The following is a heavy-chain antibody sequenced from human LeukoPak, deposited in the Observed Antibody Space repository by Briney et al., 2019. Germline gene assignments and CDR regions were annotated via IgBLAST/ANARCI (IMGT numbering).Heavy chain of an antibody. Sequence: GASVKVSCKASGYIFTGYYMHWVRQAPGQGLEWMGWINPNSGGTNYAQKFQGRVTMTRDTSISTAYMELSRLRSDDTAVYYCARVRKWLRLRDDAFDIWGQGTMVTVSS. CDR2: INPNSGGT. CDR3: ARVRKWLRLRDDAFDI. J-gene: IGHJ3*02. CDR1: GYIFTGYY. V-gene: IGHV1-2*02. D-gene: IGHD5-12*01.